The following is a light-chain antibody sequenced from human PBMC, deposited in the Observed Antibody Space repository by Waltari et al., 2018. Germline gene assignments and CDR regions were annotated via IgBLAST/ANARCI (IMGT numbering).Light chain of an antibody. V-gene: IGLV2-23*01. CDR1: SSDVGNYNL. CDR2: EGS. Sequence: QSALTQPASVSGSPGQSITISCTGTSSDVGNYNLVSWYQQHPGKAPKFMIYEGSGRPSGVSNRFSGSKSGNMASLTISGLQAEDEADYYCYSYAGSYTYVFGTGTKVTVL. CDR3: YSYAGSYTYV. J-gene: IGLJ1*01.